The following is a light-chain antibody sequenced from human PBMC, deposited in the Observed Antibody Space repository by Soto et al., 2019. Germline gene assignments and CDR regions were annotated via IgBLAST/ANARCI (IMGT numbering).Light chain of an antibody. V-gene: IGKV3-20*01. CDR2: GTS. CDR1: QSVSSSY. J-gene: IGKJ1*01. CDR3: QQYGSSSWT. Sequence: EIVLTQSPGTLSLSPGERATLSCRASQSVSSSYLAWYQQTPGQAPRLIINGTSSRATAIPDRFSGSGSGTDFTLTISRLEPEDFAVYYCQQYGSSSWTFGQGTKVEIK.